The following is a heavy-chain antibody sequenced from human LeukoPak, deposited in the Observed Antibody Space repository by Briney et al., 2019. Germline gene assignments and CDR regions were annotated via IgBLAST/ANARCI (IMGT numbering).Heavy chain of an antibody. J-gene: IGHJ4*02. Sequence: GGSLRLSCAASEFTFSNYWMSWVRQAPGKGLEWVANIKQDGSEKYYVDSVKGRFTISRDNAKNSLYPQMNSLRAEDTAVYYCANPNSGSYGGYYFDYWGQGTLVTVSS. CDR2: IKQDGSEK. D-gene: IGHD1-26*01. V-gene: IGHV3-7*03. CDR3: ANPNSGSYGGYYFDY. CDR1: EFTFSNYW.